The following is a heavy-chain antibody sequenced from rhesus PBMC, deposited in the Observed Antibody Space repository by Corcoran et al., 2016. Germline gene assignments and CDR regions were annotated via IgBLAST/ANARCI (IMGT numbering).Heavy chain of an antibody. CDR2: ISCSGST. CDR1: GYSISSGYG. CDR3: ARNVDTATVIIFDY. D-gene: IGHD5-12*01. Sequence: QLQLQESGPGLVKPSETLSLTCAVSGYSISSGYGWSWIRQPPGNGLEWVGYISCSGSTSYNPALQSRVTISRNTSKTQFSLRLSSGTAADAAVYYCARNVDTATVIIFDYWGQGVLVTVSS. J-gene: IGHJ4*01. V-gene: IGHV4-127*01.